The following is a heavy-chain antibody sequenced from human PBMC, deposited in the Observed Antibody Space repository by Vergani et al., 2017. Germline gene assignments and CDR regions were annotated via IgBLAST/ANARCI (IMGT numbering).Heavy chain of an antibody. CDR1: GYTFTSYD. V-gene: IGHV1-8*01. J-gene: IGHJ6*02. CDR2: MNPNSGNT. Sequence: QVQLVQSGAEVKKPGASVKVSCKASGYTFTSYDINWVRQATGQGLEWMGWMNPNSGNTGYAQKFQGRVTMTRNTSISTAYMELSSLRSEDTAVYYCARCTRCSYSSSWYLGDYYYYYGMDVWGQGTTVTVAS. D-gene: IGHD6-13*01. CDR3: ARCTRCSYSSSWYLGDYYYYYGMDV.